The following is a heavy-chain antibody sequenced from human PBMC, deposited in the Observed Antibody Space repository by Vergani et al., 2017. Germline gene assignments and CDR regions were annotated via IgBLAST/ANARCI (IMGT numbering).Heavy chain of an antibody. CDR3: ASGYGDFGPWFDP. CDR1: GGSISSSSYY. D-gene: IGHD2-21*02. V-gene: IGHV4-39*01. Sequence: QLQLQESGPGLVKPSETLSLTCTVSGGSISSSSYYWGWIRQPPGKGLEWIGSIYYSGSTYYNPSLKSRVTISVDTSKNQFSLKVSAVTAADTSVYYCASGYGDFGPWFDPWGQGTLVTVSS. J-gene: IGHJ5*02. CDR2: IYYSGST.